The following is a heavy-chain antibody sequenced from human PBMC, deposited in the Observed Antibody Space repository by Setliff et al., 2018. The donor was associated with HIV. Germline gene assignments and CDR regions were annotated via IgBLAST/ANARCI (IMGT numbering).Heavy chain of an antibody. D-gene: IGHD2-21*01. CDR1: GFTFGDYA. V-gene: IGHV3-49*04. Sequence: GGSLRLSCTASGFTFGDYAMAWVRQAPGKGLDWVAFIRSEGYGGTTEYAASVKGRFTISRDDSKSIAYLQMNSPKTEDTAVYYCTTDAKTGVATGYWGQGTLVTVSS. J-gene: IGHJ4*02. CDR3: TTDAKTGVATGY. CDR2: IRSEGYGGTT.